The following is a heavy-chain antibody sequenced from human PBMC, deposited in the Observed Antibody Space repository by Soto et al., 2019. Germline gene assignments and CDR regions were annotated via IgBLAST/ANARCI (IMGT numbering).Heavy chain of an antibody. V-gene: IGHV1-3*05. CDR2: ITPDNGRT. J-gene: IGHJ4*02. Sequence: QVHLVQSGAEEKTPGASVKLSCKSSGYTFTTYAIHWIRQAPGQRPEWMGWITPDNGRTAYSPKFQDRVIGSGDVPANPAYMELVSLRSEDTAIYFCARDKYPYGNFDYWGQGTLVTVSS. D-gene: IGHD3-10*01. CDR1: GYTFTTYA. CDR3: ARDKYPYGNFDY.